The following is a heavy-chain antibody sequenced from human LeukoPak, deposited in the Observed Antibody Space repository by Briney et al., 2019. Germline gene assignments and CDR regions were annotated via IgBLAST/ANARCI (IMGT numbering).Heavy chain of an antibody. J-gene: IGHJ6*02. CDR2: MYYTGST. CDR3: ARHRIQLPLLMLV. D-gene: IGHD5-18*01. CDR1: GGSSSSSSHY. V-gene: IGHV4-39*01. Sequence: PSETLSLTCTVSGGSSSSSSHYWVWIRQSPGKGLEWIAIMYYTGSTYYNPPLKSRVSISVDTSRHQFSLSLISVTAADTAIYYCARHRIQLPLLMLVWGQETTVTVSS.